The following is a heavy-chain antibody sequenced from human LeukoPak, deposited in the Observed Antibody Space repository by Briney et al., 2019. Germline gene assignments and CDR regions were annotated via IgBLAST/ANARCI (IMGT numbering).Heavy chain of an antibody. CDR1: GYTFTGYY. V-gene: IGHV1-2*02. CDR3: AKVGIYYYYYYGMDV. Sequence: GASVKVSCKASGYTFTGYYMHWVRQAPGQGLEWMGWINPNSGGTNYAQKFQGRVTMTRDTSISTAYMELSRLRSDDTAVYYCAKVGIYYYYYYGMDVWGQGTTVTVSS. CDR2: INPNSGGT. D-gene: IGHD2-15*01. J-gene: IGHJ6*02.